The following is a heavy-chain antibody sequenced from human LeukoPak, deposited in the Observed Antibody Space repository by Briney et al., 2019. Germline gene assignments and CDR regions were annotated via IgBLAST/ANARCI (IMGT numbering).Heavy chain of an antibody. CDR1: GGSFSGYY. J-gene: IGHJ4*02. Sequence: ASETLSLTCAAYGGSFSGYYWNWLRQAPGKGMEWIGEVNHSGSTNFNPSLKSRVTISVDTSKNQFSLKLSCVTAADTAVYYCARSSPVAGTVIWGQGTLVTVSS. D-gene: IGHD6-19*01. V-gene: IGHV4-34*01. CDR3: ARSSPVAGTVI. CDR2: VNHSGST.